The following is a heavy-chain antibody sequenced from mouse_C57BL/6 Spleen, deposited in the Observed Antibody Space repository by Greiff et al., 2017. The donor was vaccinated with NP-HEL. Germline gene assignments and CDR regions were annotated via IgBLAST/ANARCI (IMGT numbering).Heavy chain of an antibody. CDR3: ARSPPMYYYGSSQPLYAMDY. Sequence: QVQLQQPGTELVKPGASVKLSCKASGYTFTSYWMHWVKQRPGQGLEWIGNINPSNGGTNYNEKFKSKATLTVDKSSSTAYMQLSSLTSEDSAVYYCARSPPMYYYGSSQPLYAMDYWGQGTSVTVSS. CDR2: INPSNGGT. V-gene: IGHV1-53*01. D-gene: IGHD1-1*01. J-gene: IGHJ4*01. CDR1: GYTFTSYW.